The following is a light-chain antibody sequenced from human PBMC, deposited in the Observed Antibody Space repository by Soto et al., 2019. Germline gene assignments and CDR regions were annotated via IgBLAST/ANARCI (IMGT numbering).Light chain of an antibody. V-gene: IGKV1-9*01. J-gene: IGKJ5*01. Sequence: DIQLTQSPSFLSPSIGEIVTITGLASQVISTSLAWYQVKPGKAPKLLIYAASTLESGVPSRFSATVSGTEFSLTITSLQPEDFATYYCQQLFDSPITFGQGTRLEIK. CDR2: AAS. CDR1: QVISTS. CDR3: QQLFDSPIT.